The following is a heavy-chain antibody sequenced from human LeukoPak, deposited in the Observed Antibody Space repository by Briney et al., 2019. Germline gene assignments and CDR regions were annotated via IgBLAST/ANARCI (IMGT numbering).Heavy chain of an antibody. J-gene: IGHJ4*02. Sequence: GGSLRLSCAASGFTFSSYAMHWVRQAPGKGLEWVAVISYDGSNKYYADSVKGRLTISRDNSKNTVYLQMNSLRAEETAVYYCARDSPWFEYWGQGTLVTVSS. V-gene: IGHV3-30-3*01. CDR2: ISYDGSNK. CDR3: ARDSPWFEY. CDR1: GFTFSSYA.